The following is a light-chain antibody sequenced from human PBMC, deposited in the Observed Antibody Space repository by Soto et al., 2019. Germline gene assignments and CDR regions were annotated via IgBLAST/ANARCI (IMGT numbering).Light chain of an antibody. Sequence: QSALTQPRSVSGSPGQSVTISCTGTSSDVGGYNYVSWYQHHPGKAPKLIVYDVTQRPSGIPDRFSGSKSGNTASLTISGLQPDDEADYHCCSYADTYFYVFGSGTKVTVL. J-gene: IGLJ1*01. CDR1: SSDVGGYNY. CDR3: CSYADTYFYV. CDR2: DVT. V-gene: IGLV2-11*01.